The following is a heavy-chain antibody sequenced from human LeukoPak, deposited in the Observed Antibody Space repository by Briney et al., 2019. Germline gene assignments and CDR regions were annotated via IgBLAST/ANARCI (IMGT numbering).Heavy chain of an antibody. CDR2: IYYSGST. D-gene: IGHD2-15*01. V-gene: IGHV4-59*01. Sequence: PSETLSLTCTVSGGSISSYYWSWIRQPPGKGLEWIGYIYYSGSTNYNPSLKSRVTISVDTSKNQFSLKLSSVTAADTAVYYCARGWRLLPFDYWGQGTLVTASS. CDR3: ARGWRLLPFDY. CDR1: GGSISSYY. J-gene: IGHJ4*02.